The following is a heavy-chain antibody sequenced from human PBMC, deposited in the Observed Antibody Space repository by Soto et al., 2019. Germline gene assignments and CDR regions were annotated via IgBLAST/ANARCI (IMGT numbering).Heavy chain of an antibody. CDR2: INPNSGGT. D-gene: IGHD3-10*01. J-gene: IGHJ3*02. Sequence: ASVKVSCKASGYTFTGYYMHWVRQAPGQGLEWMGWINPNSGGTKYEQKFQGRVTMTRDTSISTAYMELSRLRSDDTAVYYCARDPGTYGSGSYLAFDIWGQGTMVTVSS. V-gene: IGHV1-2*02. CDR3: ARDPGTYGSGSYLAFDI. CDR1: GYTFTGYY.